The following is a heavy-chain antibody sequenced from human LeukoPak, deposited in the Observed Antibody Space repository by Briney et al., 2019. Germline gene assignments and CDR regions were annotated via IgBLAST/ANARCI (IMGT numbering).Heavy chain of an antibody. V-gene: IGHV4-61*02. CDR1: GGSISSGFYY. CDR2: IYTSGST. Sequence: SETLSLTCTVSGGSISSGFYYWSWFRHPPGKGLEWIGRIYTSGSTNYNPSLNSRVTISVDTSKNQFSLKLTSVTAADTAVYYCARQAVVGATRWFDSWGQGTLVTVSS. J-gene: IGHJ5*01. CDR3: ARQAVVGATRWFDS. D-gene: IGHD1-26*01.